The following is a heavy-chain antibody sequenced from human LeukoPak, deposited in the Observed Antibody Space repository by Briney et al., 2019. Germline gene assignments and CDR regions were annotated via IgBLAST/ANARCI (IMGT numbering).Heavy chain of an antibody. CDR1: GFTFSSYG. CDR3: ARDQTPFY. D-gene: IGHD2-15*01. Sequence: PPGGSLRLSCAASGFTFSSYGMSWVRQAPGKGLEWVANIKQDGSEKYYVDSVKGRFTISRDNAKSSMWLQMNSLRDEDTAVYYCARDQTPFYWGQGSLVTVSS. CDR2: IKQDGSEK. V-gene: IGHV3-7*01. J-gene: IGHJ4*02.